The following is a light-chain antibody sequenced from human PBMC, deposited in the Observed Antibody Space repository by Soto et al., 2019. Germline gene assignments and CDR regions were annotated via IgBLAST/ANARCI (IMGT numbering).Light chain of an antibody. CDR2: DVS. J-gene: IGLJ1*01. V-gene: IGLV2-14*01. CDR3: SSYTRSSTLEV. CDR1: SSDVGGYNY. Sequence: QSALTQPASVSGSPGQSITISCTGTSSDVGGYNYVSWYQQHLGKAPKLMIYDVSNRPSGVSNRFSGSKSGNTASLTISGLQAEDEADYHCSSYTRSSTLEVFGTGTKVTVL.